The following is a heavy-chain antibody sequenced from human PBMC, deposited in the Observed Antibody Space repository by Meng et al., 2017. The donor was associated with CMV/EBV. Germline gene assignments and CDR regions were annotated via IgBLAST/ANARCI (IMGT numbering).Heavy chain of an antibody. V-gene: IGHV4-61*02. D-gene: IGHD1-1*01. CDR2: IYTSGST. CDR1: GGSLSSGSYY. Sequence: QRPESGQGLVKPSHTLSLTSTVSGGSLSSGSYYWSWIRQPAGKGLEWIGRIYTSGSTNYNPSLKSRATISVDTSKNQFSLKLSSVTAADTAVYYCAREAFKVLFFPFDPWGQGTLVTVSS. J-gene: IGHJ5*02. CDR3: AREAFKVLFFPFDP.